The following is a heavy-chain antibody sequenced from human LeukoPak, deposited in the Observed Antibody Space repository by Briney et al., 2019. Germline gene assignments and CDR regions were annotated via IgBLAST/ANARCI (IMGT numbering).Heavy chain of an antibody. CDR1: GFTFSGYS. Sequence: GGSLRLSCAASGFTFSGYSMNWVRQAPGRGLEWVSYIRNSGNTIYYADSVKGRFTISRDNSKNTLYLQMNSLRAEDTAVYYCAPYSSGWYVQAYFDYWGQGTLVTVSS. J-gene: IGHJ4*02. V-gene: IGHV3-48*01. CDR3: APYSSGWYVQAYFDY. D-gene: IGHD6-19*01. CDR2: IRNSGNTI.